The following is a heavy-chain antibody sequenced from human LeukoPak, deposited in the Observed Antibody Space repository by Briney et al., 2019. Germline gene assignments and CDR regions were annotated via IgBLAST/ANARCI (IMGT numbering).Heavy chain of an antibody. V-gene: IGHV1-2*02. CDR1: GYTFTGYY. Sequence: ASVKVSCKASGYTFTGYYMHWVRQAPGQGLEWMGWINPNSGGTNYEQKFQGRVTMTRDTSISTAYMELSRLRSDDTAVYYCARPLWLCTSSLDYWGQGTLVTVSS. CDR3: ARPLWLCTSSLDY. CDR2: INPNSGGT. D-gene: IGHD5-18*01. J-gene: IGHJ4*02.